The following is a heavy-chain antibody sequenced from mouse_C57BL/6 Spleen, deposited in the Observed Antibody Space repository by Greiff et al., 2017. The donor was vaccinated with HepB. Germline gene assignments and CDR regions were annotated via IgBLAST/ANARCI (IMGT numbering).Heavy chain of an antibody. Sequence: DVMLVESGGGLVQPGGSLSLSCAASGFTFTDYYMSWVRQPPGKALEWLGFIRNKANGYTTEYSASVKGRFTISRDNSQSILYLQMNALRAEDSATYYCARSGSAYYFDYWGQGTTLTVSS. CDR3: ARSGSAYYFDY. J-gene: IGHJ2*01. V-gene: IGHV7-3*01. CDR2: IRNKANGYTT. CDR1: GFTFTDYY.